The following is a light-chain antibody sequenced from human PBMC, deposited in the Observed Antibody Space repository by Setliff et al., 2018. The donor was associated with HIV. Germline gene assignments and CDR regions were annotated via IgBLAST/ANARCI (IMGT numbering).Light chain of an antibody. V-gene: IGLV7-46*01. CDR3: LLSYSGAGVV. CDR1: TGAVTSGHY. Sequence: QAVVAQEPSLTVSPGGTVTLTCGSSTGAVTSGHYPYWFQRKPGQAPRTLIYDTSNKHSWTPARFSGSLLGGEAALTLSGAQSEDEAEYYCLLSYSGAGVVFGGGTKVTVL. J-gene: IGLJ2*01. CDR2: DTS.